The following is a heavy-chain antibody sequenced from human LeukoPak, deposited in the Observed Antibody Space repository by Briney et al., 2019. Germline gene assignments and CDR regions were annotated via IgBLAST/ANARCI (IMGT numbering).Heavy chain of an antibody. V-gene: IGHV4-59*12. CDR2: IYDSGST. CDR3: ARATGLVATGLDY. D-gene: IGHD5-12*01. Sequence: SETLSHTCTVSGGSISSYYWSWIRQPPGKGLEWNGNIYDSGSTNYNPSLKSRLTISVDTSKNQFSLKLSSVTAADTAVYYCARATGLVATGLDYWGQGTLVTVSS. CDR1: GGSISSYY. J-gene: IGHJ4*02.